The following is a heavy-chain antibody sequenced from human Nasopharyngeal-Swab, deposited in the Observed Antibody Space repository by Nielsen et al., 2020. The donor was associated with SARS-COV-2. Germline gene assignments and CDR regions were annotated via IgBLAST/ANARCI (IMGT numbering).Heavy chain of an antibody. Sequence: SEILSLTCAVSGGSISSPNWWNWVRQPPGKGLEWIGEISHSGLTNYNPSLKSPVTISIDNSKNQFSLRLNSMTAADTAVYHCARVPAGCSSTSCYLTDWGQGILVTVSS. CDR1: GGSISSPNW. D-gene: IGHD2-2*01. V-gene: IGHV4-4*02. CDR3: ARVPAGCSSTSCYLTD. CDR2: ISHSGLT. J-gene: IGHJ4*02.